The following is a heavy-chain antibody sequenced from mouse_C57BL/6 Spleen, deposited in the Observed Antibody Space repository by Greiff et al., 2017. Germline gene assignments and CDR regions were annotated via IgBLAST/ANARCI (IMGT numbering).Heavy chain of an antibody. CDR1: GFTFSSYA. Sequence: EVQRVESGGGLVKPGGSLKLSCAASGFTFSSYAMSWVRQTPEKRLEWVATISDGGSYTYYPDNVKGRFTISRDNAKNNLYLQMSHLTSEDTAMYYCARAGTFYYFDYWGQGTTLTVSS. V-gene: IGHV5-4*01. J-gene: IGHJ2*01. D-gene: IGHD4-1*01. CDR3: ARAGTFYYFDY. CDR2: ISDGGSYT.